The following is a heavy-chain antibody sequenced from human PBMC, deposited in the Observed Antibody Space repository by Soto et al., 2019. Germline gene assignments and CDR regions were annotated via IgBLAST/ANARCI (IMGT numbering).Heavy chain of an antibody. CDR1: RFTFSSYA. D-gene: IGHD2-2*01. V-gene: IGHV3-23*01. Sequence: EVQLLESGGGLVQPGGSLRLSCAASRFTFSSYAMTWVRQAPGKGLEWVSAISGSGGSTNYADSVKGRFTISRDNSKNTLYLQMNSVRAEDTAVYYCAKEGKYCSSATCYQYFDYWGQGTLVTVAS. CDR3: AKEGKYCSSATCYQYFDY. CDR2: ISGSGGST. J-gene: IGHJ4*02.